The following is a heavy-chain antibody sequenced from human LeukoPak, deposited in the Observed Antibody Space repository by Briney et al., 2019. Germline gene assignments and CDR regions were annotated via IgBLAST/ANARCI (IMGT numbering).Heavy chain of an antibody. J-gene: IGHJ4*02. CDR3: ARRTTVTVD. D-gene: IGHD4-11*01. CDR1: GGSISSYY. V-gene: IGHV4-59*01. CDR2: IYDSGST. Sequence: SETLSLTCTVSGGSISSYYWSWIRQPPGKGLEWIGYIYDSGSTNYNPSLKSRVTISADTSKNQFSLKLSSVTAADTAVYYCARRTTVTVDWGQGTLVTVSS.